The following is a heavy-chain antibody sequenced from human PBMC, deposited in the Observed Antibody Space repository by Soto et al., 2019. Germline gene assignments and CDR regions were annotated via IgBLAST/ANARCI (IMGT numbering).Heavy chain of an antibody. CDR1: GGTFSSYA. J-gene: IGHJ6*02. V-gene: IGHV1-69*01. CDR2: IIPIFGTA. Sequence: QVQLVQSGAEVKKPGSSVKVSCKASGGTFSSYAISWVRQAPGQGLEWMGGIIPIFGTANYAQKFQGRVTITADESTSTDYMELSSLRYEDTAVYYCAREYYDFWSGYYRGGDYGMDVWGQGTTVTVSS. CDR3: AREYYDFWSGYYRGGDYGMDV. D-gene: IGHD3-3*01.